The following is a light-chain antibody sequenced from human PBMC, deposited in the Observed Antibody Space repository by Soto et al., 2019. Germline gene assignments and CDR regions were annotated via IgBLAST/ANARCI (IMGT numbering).Light chain of an antibody. CDR2: EVT. J-gene: IGLJ1*01. Sequence: QSVLTQPPSASGSPGQSVTISCTGTSSDVGGYNYVSWYQQEPGKAPKLMIYEVTKRPSGVPDRFSGSKSGNTASLTVSGLQSEDEGDYYCAAWDDSHNVPYVFGTATKVTVL. V-gene: IGLV2-8*01. CDR3: AAWDDSHNVPYV. CDR1: SSDVGGYNY.